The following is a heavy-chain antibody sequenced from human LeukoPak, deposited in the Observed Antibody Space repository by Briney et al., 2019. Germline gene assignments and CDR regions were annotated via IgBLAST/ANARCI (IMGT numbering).Heavy chain of an antibody. Sequence: GESLKISCKGSGDSFTNYWIAWVRQMPGKGLEWMGIIYPGDSDTRYSPSFQGQVTISADKSISTAYLQWSSLKASDTAMYYCARRRYYDSSGWYIWGQGTMVTVSS. CDR2: IYPGDSDT. D-gene: IGHD3-22*01. CDR3: ARRRYYDSSGWYI. V-gene: IGHV5-51*01. J-gene: IGHJ3*02. CDR1: GDSFTNYW.